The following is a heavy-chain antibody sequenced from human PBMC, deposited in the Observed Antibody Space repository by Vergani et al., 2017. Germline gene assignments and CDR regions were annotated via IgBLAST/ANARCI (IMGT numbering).Heavy chain of an antibody. D-gene: IGHD7-27*01. CDR2: IYDSGDT. J-gene: IGHJ4*02. Sequence: QVQLQQWGAGLVKPSETLSLTCSVSGDSMNTYYWTWIRQPPGKGLEWIGYIYDSGDTKYNPSLKSRVTMSLDTSKNQFSLKLTSVTAADTAVYYCATGAGPFDIWGQGTLVTVSS. CDR1: GDSMNTYY. V-gene: IGHV4-59*12. CDR3: ATGAGPFDI.